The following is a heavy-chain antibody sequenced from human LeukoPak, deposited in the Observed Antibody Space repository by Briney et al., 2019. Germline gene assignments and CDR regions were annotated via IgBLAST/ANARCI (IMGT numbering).Heavy chain of an antibody. D-gene: IGHD4-17*01. Sequence: SETLSLTCTVSGGSFNSHYWTWIRQPPGKALEWIGYVYDSVTTNYNPSLKSRVTMSIDTSNNQFSLKLSSVTAADTALYYCANYARYTDHYCFDSWGQGTLVTVSS. CDR1: GGSFNSHY. J-gene: IGHJ4*02. V-gene: IGHV4-59*11. CDR2: VYDSVTT. CDR3: ANYARYTDHYCFDS.